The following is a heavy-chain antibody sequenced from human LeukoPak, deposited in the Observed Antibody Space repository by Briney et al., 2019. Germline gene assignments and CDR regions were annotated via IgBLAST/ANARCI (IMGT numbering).Heavy chain of an antibody. V-gene: IGHV4-34*01. D-gene: IGHD6-19*01. CDR2: INHSGST. Sequence: SDPLSLTCAVYGGSFSGYYWSWIRQPPGQGLEWIGEINHSGSTNYNPSLKSRVTISIDTSKNQFSLKPSSVTAADAAVYYCARAAGGGSGWNFDYWGQGTLVSVSS. CDR1: GGSFSGYY. CDR3: ARAAGGGSGWNFDY. J-gene: IGHJ4*02.